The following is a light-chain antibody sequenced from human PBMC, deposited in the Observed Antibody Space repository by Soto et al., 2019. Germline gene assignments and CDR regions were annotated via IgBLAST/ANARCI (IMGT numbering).Light chain of an antibody. V-gene: IGKV3-20*01. J-gene: IGKJ2*01. CDR2: GTS. CDR3: QHFVSSPPRYT. CDR1: QSLSSNY. Sequence: EIVLTQSPGTLSLSPGERATFFCRASQSLSSNYLTWYQHKPGPAPRPLIYGTSSRATGIPDRFSGSGSGTEFTLTISRLEPEDFAVYFCQHFVSSPPRYTFGQGTKLAIK.